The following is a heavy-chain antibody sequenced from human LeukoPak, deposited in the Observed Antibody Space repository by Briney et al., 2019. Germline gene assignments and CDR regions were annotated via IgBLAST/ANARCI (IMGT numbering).Heavy chain of an antibody. D-gene: IGHD3-3*01. CDR2: IYTSGST. J-gene: IGHJ4*02. CDR3: ARAPSDFWSGSPRGSFDY. V-gene: IGHV4-61*02. Sequence: SQTLSLTCTVSGGSISSGSYYWSWIRQPAGKGLGWIGRIYTSGSTNYNPSLKSRVTISVDTSKNQFSLKLSSVTAADTAVYYCARAPSDFWSGSPRGSFDYWGQGTLVTVSS. CDR1: GGSISSGSYY.